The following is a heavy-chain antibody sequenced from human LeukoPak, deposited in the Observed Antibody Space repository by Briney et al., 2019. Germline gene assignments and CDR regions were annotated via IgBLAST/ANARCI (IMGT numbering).Heavy chain of an antibody. CDR3: ARDFDYGDYIDY. J-gene: IGHJ4*02. D-gene: IGHD4-17*01. CDR2: ISSGGLTI. CDR1: GFTFSTYT. Sequence: AGGSLRLSCAASGFTFSTYTFNWVRQAPGNGLEWISYISSGGLTIFYADSVEGRFTTSRDNAKNSLYLHMASLRAEDTAVYYCARDFDYGDYIDYWGQGTLVTVS. V-gene: IGHV3-48*04.